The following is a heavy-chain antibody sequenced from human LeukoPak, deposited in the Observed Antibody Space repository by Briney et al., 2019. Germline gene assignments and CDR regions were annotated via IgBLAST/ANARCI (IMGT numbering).Heavy chain of an antibody. CDR2: IFYSGST. J-gene: IGHJ5*02. CDR1: GVSISSGGYD. Sequence: PSQTLSLTCTVSGVSISSGGYDWGWLRQHPGKGLEWNGYIFYSGSTYYNPSLKSRVTISVDTSKNQFSLKLSSVTAADTAVYYCARGQLYNWNDVRGNWFDPWGQGTLVTVSS. V-gene: IGHV4-31*03. CDR3: ARGQLYNWNDVRGNWFDP. D-gene: IGHD1-20*01.